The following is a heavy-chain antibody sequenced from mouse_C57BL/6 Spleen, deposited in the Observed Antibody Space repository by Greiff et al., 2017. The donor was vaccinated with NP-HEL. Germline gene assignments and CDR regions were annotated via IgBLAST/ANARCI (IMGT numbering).Heavy chain of an antibody. D-gene: IGHD2-10*02. CDR1: GYTFTSYD. Sequence: VKLQESGPELVKPGASVKLSCKASGYTFTSYDINWVKQRPGQGLEWIGWIDPRDGSTKYNEKFKGKATLTVDTSSSTAYMELHSLTSEDSAVYFCGGSIFRIAMDYWGQGTSVTVSS. CDR2: IDPRDGST. CDR3: GGSIFRIAMDY. V-gene: IGHV1-85*01. J-gene: IGHJ4*01.